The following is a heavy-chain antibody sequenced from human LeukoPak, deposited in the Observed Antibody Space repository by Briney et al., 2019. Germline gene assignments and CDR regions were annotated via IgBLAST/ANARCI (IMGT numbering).Heavy chain of an antibody. CDR1: GFTFSSFG. D-gene: IGHD2-2*01. CDR2: ISGSGGST. J-gene: IGHJ4*02. Sequence: GGSLRLSCAASGFTFSSFGMSWLRQAPGEGLEWVSAISGSGGSTNHADSVKGRFTISRDNSKNMLYLQMNSLRPEDTAVYFCSKGSSLFFDSWGEGTLVTVSS. CDR3: SKGSSLFFDS. V-gene: IGHV3-23*01.